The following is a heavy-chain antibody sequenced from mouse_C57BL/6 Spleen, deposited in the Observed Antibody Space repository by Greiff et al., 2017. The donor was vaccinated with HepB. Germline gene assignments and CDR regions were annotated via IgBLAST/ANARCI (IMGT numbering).Heavy chain of an antibody. CDR3: ARASYSGAMDY. CDR2: ISSGSSTI. V-gene: IGHV5-17*01. CDR1: GFTFSDYG. Sequence: EVKLMDSGGGLVKPGGSLKLSCAASGFTFSDYGMHWVRQAPEKGLEWVAYISSGSSTIYYADTVKGRFTISRDNAKNTLFLQMTSLRSEDTAMYYCARASYSGAMDYWGQGTSVTVSS. D-gene: IGHD2-12*01. J-gene: IGHJ4*01.